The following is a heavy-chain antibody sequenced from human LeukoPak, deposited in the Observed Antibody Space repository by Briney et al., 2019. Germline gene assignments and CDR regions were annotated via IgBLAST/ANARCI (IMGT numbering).Heavy chain of an antibody. V-gene: IGHV1-18*01. CDR2: ISAYNGNT. D-gene: IGHD1-20*01. J-gene: IGHJ4*02. CDR1: GYSFTSYG. CDR3: ARTPVYNWKPVEYFDY. Sequence: GASVKVSCKASGYSFTSYGFNWVRQAPGQGLEWMGWISAYNGNTNYAQKLQGRVTMTTDTSTSTAYMELRSLRSDDTAVYYCARTPVYNWKPVEYFDYWGQGTLVTVSS.